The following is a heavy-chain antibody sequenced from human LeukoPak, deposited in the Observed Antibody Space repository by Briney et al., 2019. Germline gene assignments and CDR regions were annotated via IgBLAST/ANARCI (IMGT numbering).Heavy chain of an antibody. CDR1: GFTLSSYE. J-gene: IGHJ5*02. V-gene: IGHV3-23*01. CDR3: ARDGSIAVKNWFDP. Sequence: GGSLRLSCTVSGFTLSSYEMTWFRQAPGKGLEWVSSIGYGGADSHYADSVKGRFTISRDNSKNTLYLQMNTLRAEDTAVYYCARDGSIAVKNWFDPWGQGTLVTVSS. CDR2: IGYGGADS. D-gene: IGHD6-19*01.